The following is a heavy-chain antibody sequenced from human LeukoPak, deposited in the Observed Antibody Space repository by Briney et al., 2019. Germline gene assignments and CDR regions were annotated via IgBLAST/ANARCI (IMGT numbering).Heavy chain of an antibody. J-gene: IGHJ4*02. CDR1: GFTFDDYA. CDR3: AKGGFAGFDY. Sequence: PGGSQRLSCAASGFTFDDYAMHWVRQAPGKGLEWVSGISWNSGSIGYADSVKGRFTISRDNAKNSLYLQMNSLRAEDTALYYCAKGGFAGFDYWGQGTLVTVSS. V-gene: IGHV3-9*01. CDR2: ISWNSGSI.